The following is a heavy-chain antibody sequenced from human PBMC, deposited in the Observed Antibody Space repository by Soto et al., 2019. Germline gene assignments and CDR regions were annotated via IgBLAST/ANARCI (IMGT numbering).Heavy chain of an antibody. Sequence: GASVKVSCKASGGTFSSYAISWVRQAPGQGLEWMGGIIPIFGTANYAQKFQGRVTITADESTSTAYMEPSSLRSEDTAVYYCARYCSSTSCYLYYYGMDVWGQGTLVTVSS. D-gene: IGHD2-2*01. CDR2: IIPIFGTA. CDR1: GGTFSSYA. CDR3: ARYCSSTSCYLYYYGMDV. V-gene: IGHV1-69*13. J-gene: IGHJ6*02.